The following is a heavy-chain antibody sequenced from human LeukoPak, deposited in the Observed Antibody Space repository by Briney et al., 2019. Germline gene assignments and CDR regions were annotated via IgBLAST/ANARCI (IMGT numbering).Heavy chain of an antibody. V-gene: IGHV1-18*01. CDR3: ASIAVAAGGADAFDI. CDR1: GYSFTNCG. Sequence: ASVEVSCKASGYSFTNCGISWVRQAPGQGLEWMGWISAYNGNTNYAQKLQGRVTMTTDTSTSTAYMELRSLRSDGTAVYYCASIAVAAGGADAFDIWGQGTMVTVSS. D-gene: IGHD6-19*01. J-gene: IGHJ3*02. CDR2: ISAYNGNT.